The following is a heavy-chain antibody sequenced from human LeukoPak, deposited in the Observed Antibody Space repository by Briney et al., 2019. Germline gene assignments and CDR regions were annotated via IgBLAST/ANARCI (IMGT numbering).Heavy chain of an antibody. CDR2: IYTSGST. V-gene: IGHV4-4*07. CDR3: ARDQYYYDSSGYLFDY. D-gene: IGHD3-22*01. CDR1: GGSISSYY. J-gene: IGHJ4*02. Sequence: PSETLSLTCTVCGGSISSYYWSWIRQPAGKGLEWIGRIYTSGSTNYNPPLKSRVTMSVYTSKTQFSLKLSSVTAADTAVYYCARDQYYYDSSGYLFDYWGQGTLVTVSS.